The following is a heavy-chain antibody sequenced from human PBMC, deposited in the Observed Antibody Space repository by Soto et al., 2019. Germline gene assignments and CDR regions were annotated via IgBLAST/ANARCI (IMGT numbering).Heavy chain of an antibody. D-gene: IGHD2-2*02. J-gene: IGHJ6*02. CDR2: ISSRSDI. CDR3: AREYTAWPLAYGLDV. CDR1: GFTFSTYS. Sequence: GSRRLSCVGSGFTFSTYSINWVRQAPGKGLEWVSSISSRSDIYYADSVKGRFTISRDNAKNSVSLQMNSLRAEDTAVYYCAREYTAWPLAYGLDVWGQGTTVTVSS. V-gene: IGHV3-21*01.